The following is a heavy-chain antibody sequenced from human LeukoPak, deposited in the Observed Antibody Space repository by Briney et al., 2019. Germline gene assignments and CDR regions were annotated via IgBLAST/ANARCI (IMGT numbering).Heavy chain of an antibody. CDR3: ARGEFGETLFDY. D-gene: IGHD3-10*01. CDR1: GYTFTSYY. CDR2: ISAYNGNT. V-gene: IGHV1-18*04. Sequence: ASVKVSCKASGYTFTSYYMHWVRQAPGQGLEWMGWISAYNGNTNYAQKLQGRVTMTTDTSTSTAYMELRSLRSDDTAVYYCARGEFGETLFDYWGQGTLVTVSS. J-gene: IGHJ4*02.